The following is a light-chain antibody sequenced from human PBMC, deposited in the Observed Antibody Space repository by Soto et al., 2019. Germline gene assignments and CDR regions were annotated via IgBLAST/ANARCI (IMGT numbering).Light chain of an antibody. J-gene: IGKJ4*01. CDR1: QSVSSN. CDR3: PQYNNRPPLT. V-gene: IGKV3-15*01. Sequence: DIVMTQSPATLSVCPGERATLSCRASQSVSSNLAWYQQKPGQAPRLLIYGASTRATGIPARFSGSGSGTEFTLTISSLQSEDCAVSYSPQYNNRPPLTSRGGT. CDR2: GAS.